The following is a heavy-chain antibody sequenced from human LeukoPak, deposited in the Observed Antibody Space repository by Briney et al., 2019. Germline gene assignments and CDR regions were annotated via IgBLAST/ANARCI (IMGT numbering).Heavy chain of an antibody. V-gene: IGHV1-18*01. CDR1: GYTFTTYN. CDR2: ISGYNGNT. Sequence: ASVKVSCKASGYTFTTYNINWVRQAPGQGLEWMGWISGYNGNTNYAQKLQGRVTMTTDTSTSTAYMELRSLKSDASAVYYCASLKNYYDSSGYLVTDAFDIWGQGTMVTVSS. CDR3: ASLKNYYDSSGYLVTDAFDI. D-gene: IGHD3-22*01. J-gene: IGHJ3*02.